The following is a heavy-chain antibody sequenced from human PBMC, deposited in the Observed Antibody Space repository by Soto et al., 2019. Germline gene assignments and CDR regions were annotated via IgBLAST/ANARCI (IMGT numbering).Heavy chain of an antibody. CDR2: IYPGDSDT. V-gene: IGHV5-51*01. CDR3: ARSSSSWYDWFDP. CDR1: GYSFTSYW. Sequence: RGESLKISCKGSGYSFTSYWIGWVRQMPGKGLEWMGIIYPGDSDTRYSPSFQGQVTISADKSISTAYLQWSSLKASDTAMYYCARSSSSWYDWFDPWGQGTLVTVA. J-gene: IGHJ5*02. D-gene: IGHD6-13*01.